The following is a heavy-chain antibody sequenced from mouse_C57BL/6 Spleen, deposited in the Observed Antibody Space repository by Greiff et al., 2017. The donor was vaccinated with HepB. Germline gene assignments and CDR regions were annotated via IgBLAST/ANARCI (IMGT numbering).Heavy chain of an antibody. D-gene: IGHD2-14*01. CDR3: ARGGYGYDGFAY. V-gene: IGHV1-52*01. CDR2: IDPSDSET. Sequence: QVQLQQPGAELVRPGSSVKLSCKASGYTFTSYWMHWVKQRPIQGLEWIGNIDPSDSETNYNQKFKDKATLTVDKSSSTAYMKLSSLTSEDSAVYYWARGGYGYDGFAYWGQGTLVTVSA. CDR1: GYTFTSYW. J-gene: IGHJ3*01.